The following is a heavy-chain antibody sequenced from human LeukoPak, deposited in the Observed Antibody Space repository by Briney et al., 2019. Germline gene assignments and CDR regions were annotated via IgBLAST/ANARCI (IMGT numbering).Heavy chain of an antibody. Sequence: PSETLSLTCTVSGGSISSHYWSWIRQPPGKGLEWIGYIYNSGSTNYNPSPKSRVTISLDTSKSQFSLHLTSVTAADTAVYFCARDDYGVFDAFDVWGQGTVVTVSS. V-gene: IGHV4-59*08. J-gene: IGHJ3*01. D-gene: IGHD3-16*01. CDR1: GGSISSHY. CDR2: IYNSGST. CDR3: ARDDYGVFDAFDV.